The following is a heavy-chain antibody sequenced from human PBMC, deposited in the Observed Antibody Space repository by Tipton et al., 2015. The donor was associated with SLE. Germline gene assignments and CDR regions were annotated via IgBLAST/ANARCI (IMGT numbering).Heavy chain of an antibody. V-gene: IGHV4-59*10. CDR3: AREVEGWGSPDYAFDI. D-gene: IGHD2-21*01. CDR2: IYSSGDT. J-gene: IGHJ3*02. CDR1: GGSFSGYF. Sequence: GLVKPSETLSLTCAVYGGSFSGYFWNWIRQPAGKGLEWIGRIYSSGDTNYNPSLRSRATISGDTSKNQFSLRLNSVAAADTAVYYCAREVEGWGSPDYAFDIWGQGTMVTVSS.